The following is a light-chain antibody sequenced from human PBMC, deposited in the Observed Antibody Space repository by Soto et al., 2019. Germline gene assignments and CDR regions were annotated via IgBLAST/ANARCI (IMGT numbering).Light chain of an antibody. Sequence: ENVLTQSPVTLSLSPGERATLSCRASQSVKSYLAWYQQKPGQAPRLLISDASNRAAGIPARFSGSGSGTDFTLTISSLDPEDFAVYYCQSRSSWPPVLTFGGGTKVEIK. V-gene: IGKV3-11*01. J-gene: IGKJ4*01. CDR2: DAS. CDR3: QSRSSWPPVLT. CDR1: QSVKSY.